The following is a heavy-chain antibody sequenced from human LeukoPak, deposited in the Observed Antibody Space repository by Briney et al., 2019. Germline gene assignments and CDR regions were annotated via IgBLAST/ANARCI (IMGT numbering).Heavy chain of an antibody. CDR1: GFTFRNHA. Sequence: GGSLRLSCAASGFTFRNHAMNWVRQAPGKGLEWVSYISSSGSTIYYADSVKGRFTISRDNAKNSLYLQMNSLRAEDTAVYYCARGLLDTEDYDTLTGYYNIGYFQHWGQGTLVTVSS. CDR2: ISSSGSTI. V-gene: IGHV3-48*03. CDR3: ARGLLDTEDYDTLTGYYNIGYFQH. J-gene: IGHJ1*01. D-gene: IGHD3-9*01.